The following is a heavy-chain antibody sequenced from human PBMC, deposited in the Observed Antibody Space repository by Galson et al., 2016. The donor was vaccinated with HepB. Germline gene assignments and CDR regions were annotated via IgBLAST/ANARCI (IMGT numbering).Heavy chain of an antibody. CDR1: GFTFSGYY. D-gene: IGHD3-10*01. CDR2: ISGSSRYT. V-gene: IGHV3-11*05. Sequence: SLRLSCAASGFTFSGYYMTWIRQAPGKGLEWVSYISGSSRYTNSADSVQGRFTISRDNAKNSLYLQINSLRADDTAVYYRAGGSFPVSGSQTFFREPYYYYHALDVWGQGTTVTVSS. J-gene: IGHJ6*02. CDR3: AGGSFPVSGSQTFFREPYYYYHALDV.